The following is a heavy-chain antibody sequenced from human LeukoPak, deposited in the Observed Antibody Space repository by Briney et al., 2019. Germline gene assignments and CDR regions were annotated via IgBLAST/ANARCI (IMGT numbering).Heavy chain of an antibody. CDR1: GGSISSGSYY. Sequence: SETLSLTCTVSGGSISSGSYYWSWIRQPAGTGLEWIGRIYTSGSTNYNPSLKSRVTISLDTSKTHFSLKLSSVTAADTAVYYCARDNTAMVRIWGQGTMVTVSS. V-gene: IGHV4-61*02. CDR3: ARDNTAMVRI. D-gene: IGHD5-18*01. CDR2: IYTSGST. J-gene: IGHJ3*02.